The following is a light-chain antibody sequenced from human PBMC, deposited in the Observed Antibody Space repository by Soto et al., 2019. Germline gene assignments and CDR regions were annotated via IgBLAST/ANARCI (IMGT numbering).Light chain of an antibody. V-gene: IGKV1-39*01. CDR3: QQSYSRPLVYT. J-gene: IGKJ2*01. CDR1: QSISSY. CDR2: AAS. Sequence: DIQMTQSPSSLSASVGDRVTITCRASQSISSYLNWYQQKPGKAPDLLIYAASSLQSGVPSRFSGSGSGTDFTLHISLLQREDLASFGGQQSYSRPLVYTFGQGTKLGI.